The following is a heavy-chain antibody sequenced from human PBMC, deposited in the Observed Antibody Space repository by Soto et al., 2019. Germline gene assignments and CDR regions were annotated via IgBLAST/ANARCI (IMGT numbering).Heavy chain of an antibody. CDR1: GFTFSSYG. D-gene: IGHD2-2*01. CDR3: AKDLVRFLVVPAAIDY. Sequence: SLRLACAASGFTFSSYGMHCVRQAPVKGLEWVAVISYDGSNKYYADSVKGRFTISRDNSKNTLYLQMNSLRAEDTAVYYCAKDLVRFLVVPAAIDYWGQGSVITVYS. V-gene: IGHV3-30*18. J-gene: IGHJ4*02. CDR2: ISYDGSNK.